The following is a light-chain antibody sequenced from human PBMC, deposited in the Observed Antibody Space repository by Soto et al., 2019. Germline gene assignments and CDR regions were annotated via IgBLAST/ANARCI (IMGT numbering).Light chain of an antibody. J-gene: IGLJ1*01. Sequence: QSVLTQPASVAGSPGQAITISCSGTSSDVGAFNYVSWYQQHPGKAPKLMIYDVSNRPSAVSNRFSGSKSGNTASLTISGLRAEDETDYYCNSYTSNNTYVFGTGTKVTVL. CDR3: NSYTSNNTYV. V-gene: IGLV2-14*03. CDR2: DVS. CDR1: SSDVGAFNY.